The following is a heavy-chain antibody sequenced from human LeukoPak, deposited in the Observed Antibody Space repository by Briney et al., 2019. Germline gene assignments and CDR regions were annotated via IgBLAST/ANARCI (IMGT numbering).Heavy chain of an antibody. CDR1: GFTFSSYS. CDR2: ISSSSSYI. Sequence: GGSLRLSCAASGFTFSSYSMNWVRQAPGKGLEWVSSISSSSSYIYYADSVKGRFTMSRDNAKNSLYLQMNSLRAEDTAVYYCASAIVLMVYANDRPDAFDIWGQGTMVTVSS. V-gene: IGHV3-21*01. D-gene: IGHD2-8*01. CDR3: ASAIVLMVYANDRPDAFDI. J-gene: IGHJ3*02.